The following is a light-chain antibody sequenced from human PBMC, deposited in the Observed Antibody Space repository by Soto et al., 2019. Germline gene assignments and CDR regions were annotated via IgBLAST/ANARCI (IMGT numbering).Light chain of an antibody. CDR2: DVT. Sequence: QSVLTQPRSVSWSRRQSVTVSWTGTSSDVGAYNYVSWYQQDPGKAPKLIIYDVTRRASGVPDRFSASKSGNTASLTISGLQAEDEGDYYCCSYAGSYTYVFGTGPKVTVL. V-gene: IGLV2-11*01. J-gene: IGLJ1*01. CDR3: CSYAGSYTYV. CDR1: SSDVGAYNY.